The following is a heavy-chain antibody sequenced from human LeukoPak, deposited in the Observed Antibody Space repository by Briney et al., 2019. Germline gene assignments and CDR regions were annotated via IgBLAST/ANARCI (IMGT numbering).Heavy chain of an antibody. Sequence: ASVKVSCKASGYTFTGYYMHWVRQAPGQGLEWMGWINPNSGGTNYAQKFRGRVTMTRDTSISTAYMELSRLRSDDTAVYYCARDVPNYYDSSGYPYWGQGTLVTVSS. CDR3: ARDVPNYYDSSGYPY. D-gene: IGHD3-22*01. J-gene: IGHJ4*02. CDR2: INPNSGGT. CDR1: GYTFTGYY. V-gene: IGHV1-2*02.